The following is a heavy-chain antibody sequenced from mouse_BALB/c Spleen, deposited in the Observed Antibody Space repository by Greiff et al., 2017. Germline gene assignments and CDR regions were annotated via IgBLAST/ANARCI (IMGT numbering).Heavy chain of an antibody. CDR2: IDPENGDT. CDR1: GFNIKDYY. D-gene: IGHD1-1*01. V-gene: IGHV14-4*02. Sequence: EVQLQESGAELVRSGASVKLSCTASGFNIKDYYMHWVKQRPEQGLEWIGWIDPENGDTEYAPKFQGKATMTADTSSNTAYLQLSSLTSEDTAVYYCNEGSSYVVDDWGQGTTLTVSS. J-gene: IGHJ2*01. CDR3: NEGSSYVVDD.